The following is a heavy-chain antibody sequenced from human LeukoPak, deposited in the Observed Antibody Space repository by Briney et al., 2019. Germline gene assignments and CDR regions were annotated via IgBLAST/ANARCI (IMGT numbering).Heavy chain of an antibody. V-gene: IGHV1-46*01. Sequence: ASVKVSCKASGYTFTNYYIHWVRQAPGRGLEWMGIINPSIGTTSYAQKFQGRITMTRDTSTSTVYMELSSLRSEDTAVYYCAKIVGATNRYFDYWGQGTLVTVSS. D-gene: IGHD1-26*01. J-gene: IGHJ4*02. CDR3: AKIVGATNRYFDY. CDR1: GYTFTNYY. CDR2: INPSIGTT.